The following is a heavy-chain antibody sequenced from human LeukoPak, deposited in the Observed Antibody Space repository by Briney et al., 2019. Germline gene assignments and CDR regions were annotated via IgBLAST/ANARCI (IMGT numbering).Heavy chain of an antibody. CDR3: ARDSTISARPRDY. CDR1: GFTFSDYS. V-gene: IGHV3-11*04. CDR2: ISSSASTI. D-gene: IGHD6-6*01. J-gene: IGHJ4*02. Sequence: GGYLRLSCAASGFTFSDYSMSWIRQAPGKGLEWVSYISSSASTIYYADSVKGRFTISRDNAKNSLYLQMNSLRAEDTAVYYCARDSTISARPRDYWGQGTLVTVSS.